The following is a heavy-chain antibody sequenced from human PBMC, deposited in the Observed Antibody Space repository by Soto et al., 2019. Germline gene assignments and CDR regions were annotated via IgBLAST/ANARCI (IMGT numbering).Heavy chain of an antibody. Sequence: EVQLVESGGGLVQPGGSLRLSCAASGFTFSSYWMSWVRQAPGKGLEWVANIKQDGSEKYYVDSVKGRFTISRDNAKNSLYLQMNSLRAEDTAVYYCARGGYYDSSGYYYVLDYWGQGTLVTDSS. CDR1: GFTFSSYW. CDR2: IKQDGSEK. J-gene: IGHJ4*02. D-gene: IGHD3-22*01. V-gene: IGHV3-7*05. CDR3: ARGGYYDSSGYYYVLDY.